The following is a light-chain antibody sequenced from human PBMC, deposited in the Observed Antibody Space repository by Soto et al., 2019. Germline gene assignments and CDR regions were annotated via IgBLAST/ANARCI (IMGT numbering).Light chain of an antibody. CDR3: QQRSNWPPFT. CDR2: DAS. CDR1: QSVSSY. J-gene: IGKJ3*01. V-gene: IGKV3-11*01. Sequence: EIVLTQSPATLSLSPGERATLSCRASQSVSSYLVWYQQKPGQAPRLLIYDASTRSTGVPARFSGSGSGTDFTLTISSIEPEDFAVYYCQQRSNWPPFTFGHGTTVDIK.